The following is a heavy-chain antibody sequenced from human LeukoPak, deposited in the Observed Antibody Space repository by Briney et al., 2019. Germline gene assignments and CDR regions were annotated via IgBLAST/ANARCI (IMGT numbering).Heavy chain of an antibody. CDR3: ARTHMTTVTYDY. V-gene: IGHV4-59*08. Sequence: SSETLSLTCTVSGGSISSYYWSWIRQPPGKGLEWIGYIYYSGSTNYNPSLKSRVTISVDTSKNQFSLKLSSVTAADTAVYYCARTHMTTVTYDYWGQGTLVTVSS. D-gene: IGHD4-4*01. CDR2: IYYSGST. CDR1: GGSISSYY. J-gene: IGHJ4*02.